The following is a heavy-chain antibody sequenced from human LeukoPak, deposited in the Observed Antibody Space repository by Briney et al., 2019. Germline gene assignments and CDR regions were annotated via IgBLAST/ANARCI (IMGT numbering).Heavy chain of an antibody. CDR3: TNPYYGRDAFDI. V-gene: IGHV3-33*06. D-gene: IGHD4-17*01. J-gene: IGHJ3*02. CDR2: IWYDGSKE. CDR1: GFAFGGYS. Sequence: GGSLRLSCAASGFAFGGYSMHWVRQAPGKGLEWLAVIWYDGSKEYYADSVRGRFTISRDNSKNTLYLQINSLRAEDTAVYYCTNPYYGRDAFDIWGQGTMVTVSS.